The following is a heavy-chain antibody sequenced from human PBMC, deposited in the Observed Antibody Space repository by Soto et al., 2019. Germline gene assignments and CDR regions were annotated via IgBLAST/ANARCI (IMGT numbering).Heavy chain of an antibody. V-gene: IGHV3-30-3*01. J-gene: IGHJ5*02. CDR2: ISYDGSNK. D-gene: IGHD4-17*01. Sequence: QVQLVESGGGVVQPGRSLRLSCAASGFTFSSYAMHWVRQAPGKGLEWVAVISYDGSNKYYADSVKGRFTISRDNSKNTLYLQMNSLRAEATAVYYCARDDYGDYVHWFDPWGQGTLVTVSS. CDR1: GFTFSSYA. CDR3: ARDDYGDYVHWFDP.